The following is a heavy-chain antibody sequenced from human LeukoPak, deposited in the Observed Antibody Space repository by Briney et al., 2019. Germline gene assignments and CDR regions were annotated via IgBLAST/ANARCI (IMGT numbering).Heavy chain of an antibody. V-gene: IGHV1-18*01. CDR3: ARHPNPIFGVVTSLLEPSFSRWFDP. Sequence: ASVKVSCKASGYTFTSYGISWVRQALGQGLEWIGWISAYNGNTNYAQKLQGRVTMTTDTSTSTAYMELRSLRSDDTAVYYCARHPNPIFGVVTSLLEPSFSRWFDPWGQGTLVTVSS. CDR2: ISAYNGNT. CDR1: GYTFTSYG. D-gene: IGHD3-3*01. J-gene: IGHJ5*02.